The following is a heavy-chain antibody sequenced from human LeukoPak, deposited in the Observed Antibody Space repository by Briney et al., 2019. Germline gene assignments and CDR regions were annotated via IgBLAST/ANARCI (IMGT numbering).Heavy chain of an antibody. CDR1: GYTFTGYY. V-gene: IGHV1-2*02. Sequence: GASVKVSCTASGYTFTGYYMHWVRQAPGQGLEWMGWINPNSGGTNYAQKFQGRVTMTRDTSISTAYMELSRLRSDDTAVYYCVVTMVRGVIPPYFDYWGQGTLVTVSS. CDR2: INPNSGGT. J-gene: IGHJ4*02. CDR3: VVTMVRGVIPPYFDY. D-gene: IGHD3-10*01.